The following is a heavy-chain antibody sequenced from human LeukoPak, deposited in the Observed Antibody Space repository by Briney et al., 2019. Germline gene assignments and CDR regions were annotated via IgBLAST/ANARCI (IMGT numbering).Heavy chain of an antibody. D-gene: IGHD1-26*01. CDR2: INHIGST. CDR1: GGSFSGYY. Sequence: PSETLSLTCAVYGGSFSGYYWSWIRQPPWKGLEWIGEINHIGSTNYNASLKSRVIISVDMPKNQFSLTLTSVTAADTAVYYCARGLSGSYYGDYFDFWGQGTLVTVSS. CDR3: ARGLSGSYYGDYFDF. J-gene: IGHJ4*02. V-gene: IGHV4-34*01.